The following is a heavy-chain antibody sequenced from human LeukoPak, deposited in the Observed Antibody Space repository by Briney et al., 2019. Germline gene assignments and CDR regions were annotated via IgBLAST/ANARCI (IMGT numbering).Heavy chain of an antibody. CDR1: GFQFSSYG. CDR3: ARGEGNSLGY. J-gene: IGHJ4*02. CDR2: IWYDGINK. V-gene: IGHV3-33*01. D-gene: IGHD2/OR15-2a*01. Sequence: GSLRLSCAASGFQFSSYGIHWVRQAPGKGLEWVAVIWYDGINKYYADSVKGRFTISRDNSKNTLYLQMNSLGVEDTAVYYCARGEGNSLGYWGQGTLVTVSS.